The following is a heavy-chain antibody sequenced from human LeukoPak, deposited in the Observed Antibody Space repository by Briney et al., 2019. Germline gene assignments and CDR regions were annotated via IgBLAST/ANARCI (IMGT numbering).Heavy chain of an antibody. V-gene: IGHV4-39*01. Sequence: SETLSLSCTVSGGSISSPNYYWGWIRQPPGKGLESIGTISFTGITYYNPSLKSRVAISVDTSTNQFSLKLRSVSAADTAVYYCARHLLDYSEGGGALHYCGQGTLVTVSS. CDR3: ARHLLDYSEGGGALHY. J-gene: IGHJ4*02. CDR2: ISFTGIT. CDR1: GGSISSPNYY. D-gene: IGHD4-11*01.